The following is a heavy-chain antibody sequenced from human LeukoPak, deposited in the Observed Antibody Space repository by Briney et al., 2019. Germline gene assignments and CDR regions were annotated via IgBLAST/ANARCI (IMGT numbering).Heavy chain of an antibody. D-gene: IGHD2-21*02. CDR1: GFTFSSYG. Sequence: GGSLRLFCAASGFTFSSYGMHWVRQAPGKGLEGGAVIRYDGRDKYYADSVKGRFTISRDNAKNSLYRQMNGLRCEDTAVYYCARDRLAYCGGDCYDAFDIWGQGTMVTVSS. V-gene: IGHV3-33*01. CDR3: ARDRLAYCGGDCYDAFDI. J-gene: IGHJ3*02. CDR2: IRYDGRDK.